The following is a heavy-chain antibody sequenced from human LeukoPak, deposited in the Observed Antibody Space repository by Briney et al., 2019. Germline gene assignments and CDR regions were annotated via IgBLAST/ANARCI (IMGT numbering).Heavy chain of an antibody. CDR1: GFTFSDYY. D-gene: IGHD5-24*01. J-gene: IGHJ4*02. CDR2: ISSSSSYT. Sequence: GSLRLSRAASGFTFSDYYMSWIRQAPGKGLEWVSYISSSSSYTNYADSVKGRFTISRDNAENSLYLQMNSLRDEDTAMFYCARVGDGYNVNYFDFWGQGTLVTVSS. V-gene: IGHV3-11*06. CDR3: ARVGDGYNVNYFDF.